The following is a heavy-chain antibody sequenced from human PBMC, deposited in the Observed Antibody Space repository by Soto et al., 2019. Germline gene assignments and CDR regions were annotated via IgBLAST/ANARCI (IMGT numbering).Heavy chain of an antibody. CDR3: VPLYCSSTSCYPDY. CDR1: GFTFSSYG. CDR2: ISYDGSNK. Sequence: QVQLVESGGGVVQPGRSLRLSCAASGFTFSSYGMHWVRQAPGKGLEWVAVISYDGSNKYYADSVKGRFTISRDNSKNPLYLQMNSLRAEDTAVYYCVPLYCSSTSCYPDYWGQGTLVTVSS. V-gene: IGHV3-30*03. D-gene: IGHD2-2*01. J-gene: IGHJ4*02.